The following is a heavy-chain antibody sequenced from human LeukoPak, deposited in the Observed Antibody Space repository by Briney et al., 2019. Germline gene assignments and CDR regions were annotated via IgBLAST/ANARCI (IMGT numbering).Heavy chain of an antibody. D-gene: IGHD1-26*01. Sequence: SETLSLTCTVSGGSISSYYWSWIRQPPGKGLEWIGYIYYSGSTNYNPSLKSRVTISVDTSKNQFSLKLSSVTAADTAVYYCARSGSYHYYFNYWGQGTLVTVSS. J-gene: IGHJ4*02. CDR3: ARSGSYHYYFNY. V-gene: IGHV4-59*01. CDR1: GGSISSYY. CDR2: IYYSGST.